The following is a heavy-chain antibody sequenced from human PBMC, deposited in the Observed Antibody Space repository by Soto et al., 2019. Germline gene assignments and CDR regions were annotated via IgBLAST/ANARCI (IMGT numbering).Heavy chain of an antibody. D-gene: IGHD2-21*02. CDR1: GFTFSAYG. CDR3: AKDPHTYWGGDCYAWINWYFDL. Sequence: QVQLVESGGGVVQPGTSLRLSCTASGFTFSAYGIHWVRQAPGKGLEWVAVISYDGSKKYYADSAKGRFTISRDNSKNTLYLQMNSLRTEDTAVYYCAKDPHTYWGGDCYAWINWYFDLWGRGTLVTVSS. J-gene: IGHJ2*01. V-gene: IGHV3-30*18. CDR2: ISYDGSKK.